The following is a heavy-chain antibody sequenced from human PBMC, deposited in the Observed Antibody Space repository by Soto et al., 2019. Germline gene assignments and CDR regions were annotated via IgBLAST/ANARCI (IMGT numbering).Heavy chain of an antibody. J-gene: IGHJ4*02. CDR1: GGSISSSSYY. CDR3: ARHYPAVAGTLSYQY. Sequence: QLLESGPGLVKPSETLSLTCTVSGGSISSSSYYWGWIRQPPGKGLEWIGSIYYSGSTYYNPSLKSRVTISVDTSKNQFSLKLSSVTAADTAVYYCARHYPAVAGTLSYQYWGQGTLVTVSS. CDR2: IYYSGST. D-gene: IGHD6-19*01. V-gene: IGHV4-39*01.